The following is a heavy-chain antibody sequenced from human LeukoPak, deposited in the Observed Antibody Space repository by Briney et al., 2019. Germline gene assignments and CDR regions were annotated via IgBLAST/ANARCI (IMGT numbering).Heavy chain of an antibody. D-gene: IGHD3-10*01. CDR1: GFTVSSDS. J-gene: IGHJ4*02. CDR3: AKEQGLLWFGELCDY. Sequence: GGSLRLSCTVSGFTVSSDSMSWVRQAPGKGLEWVSFIYSGGSTHYADSVKGRFTISRDNSKNTLYLQMNSLRAEDAAVYYCAKEQGLLWFGELCDYWGQGTLVTVSS. V-gene: IGHV3-53*01. CDR2: IYSGGST.